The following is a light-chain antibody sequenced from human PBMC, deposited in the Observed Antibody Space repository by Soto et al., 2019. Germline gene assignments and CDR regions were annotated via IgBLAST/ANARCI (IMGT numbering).Light chain of an antibody. CDR3: QQRNSWPPTFT. CDR1: QSVGSF. Sequence: EIVLKQSPATLSLSPGERATLSCRASQSVGSFLAWYQQKPGQAPRLLIYDTSIRATGIPARFSGSGSGTDFTLTISSLEPEDFAVYYCQQRNSWPPTFTFGQGTRLEI. V-gene: IGKV3-11*01. J-gene: IGKJ5*01. CDR2: DTS.